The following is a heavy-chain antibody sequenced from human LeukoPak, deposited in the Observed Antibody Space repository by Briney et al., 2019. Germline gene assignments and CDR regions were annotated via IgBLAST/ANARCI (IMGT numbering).Heavy chain of an antibody. CDR2: IRYDGSNK. V-gene: IGHV3-30*02. J-gene: IGHJ6*02. Sequence: GGSLRLSCAASGFTFSSYGMHWVRQAPGKGLEWVAFIRYDGSNKYYADSVKGRFTTSRDNSKNTLYLQMNSLRAEDTAVYYCAKEPSRPGYYYYGMDVWGQGTTVTVSS. CDR3: AKEPSRPGYYYYGMDV. CDR1: GFTFSSYG.